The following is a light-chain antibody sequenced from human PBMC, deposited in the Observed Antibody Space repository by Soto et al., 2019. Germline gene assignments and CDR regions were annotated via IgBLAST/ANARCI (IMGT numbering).Light chain of an antibody. J-gene: IGLJ1*01. Sequence: QSALPQPPSASGSPGQSVTISCTGTSSDVGGYNYVSWYQQQPGKAPKLMIYEVSKRPSGVPDRFSGSKSGNTASLTVSGLQAEDEADYYCSSYAGSNAYVFGTGTKLTVL. CDR2: EVS. CDR3: SSYAGSNAYV. CDR1: SSDVGGYNY. V-gene: IGLV2-8*01.